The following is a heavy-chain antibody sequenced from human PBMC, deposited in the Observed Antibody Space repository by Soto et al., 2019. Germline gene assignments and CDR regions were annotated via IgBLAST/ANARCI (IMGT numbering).Heavy chain of an antibody. CDR3: AKDQRITMVRGVIIDDAFDI. J-gene: IGHJ3*02. CDR1: GFTFSSYG. CDR2: ISYDGSNK. V-gene: IGHV3-30*18. Sequence: ESGGGVVQPGRSLRLSCAASGFTFSSYGMHWVRQAPGKGLEWVAVISYDGSNKYYADSVKGRFTISRDNSKNTLYLQMNSLRAEDTAVYYCAKDQRITMVRGVIIDDAFDIWGQGTMVTVSS. D-gene: IGHD3-10*01.